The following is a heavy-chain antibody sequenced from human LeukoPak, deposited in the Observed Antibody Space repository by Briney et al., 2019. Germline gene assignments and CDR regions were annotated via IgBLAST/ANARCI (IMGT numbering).Heavy chain of an antibody. Sequence: PSETLSLTCAVYGGSFSGYYWSWIRQPPGKGLEWIGEIIHSGSTNCNPSLKSRVTISVDTSKNQFSLKLSSVTAADTAVYYCARDTPGGYDFWWFDPWGQGTLVTVSS. J-gene: IGHJ5*02. CDR3: ARDTPGGYDFWWFDP. CDR2: IIHSGST. D-gene: IGHD5-12*01. CDR1: GGSFSGYY. V-gene: IGHV4-34*12.